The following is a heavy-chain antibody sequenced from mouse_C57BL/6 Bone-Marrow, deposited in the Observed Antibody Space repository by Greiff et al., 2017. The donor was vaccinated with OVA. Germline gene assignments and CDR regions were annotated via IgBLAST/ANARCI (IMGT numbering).Heavy chain of an antibody. J-gene: IGHJ4*01. CDR1: GFNIKDDY. D-gene: IGHD2-3*01. Sequence: VQLQQSGAELVRPGASVKLSCTASGFNIKDDYMHWVKQRPEQGLEWIGWIDPENGDTEYASKFQGKATITADTSSNTAYLQLSSLTSEDTAVYYCTGIYDGYYVPYYYAMDYWGQGTSVTVSS. CDR3: TGIYDGYYVPYYYAMDY. V-gene: IGHV14-4*01. CDR2: IDPENGDT.